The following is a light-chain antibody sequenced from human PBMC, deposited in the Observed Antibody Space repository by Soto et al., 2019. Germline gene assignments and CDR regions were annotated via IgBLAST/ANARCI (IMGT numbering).Light chain of an antibody. CDR2: GAS. V-gene: IGKV3-20*01. CDR3: QQYGSSPWT. CDR1: QSVSSSY. J-gene: IGKJ1*01. Sequence: ILLTQSTGTLSLAQGERATLSCRASQSVSSSYLAWYQQKPGQAPRLLIYGASSRATGIPDRFSGSGSGTDFTLTISRLEPEDFAVYYCQQYGSSPWTFGQGTKVDI.